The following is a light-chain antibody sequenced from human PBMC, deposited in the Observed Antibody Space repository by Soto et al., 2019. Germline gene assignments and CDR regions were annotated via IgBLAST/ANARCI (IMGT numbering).Light chain of an antibody. CDR3: SSYTSSSTRV. J-gene: IGLJ1*01. CDR1: SSDVGDYNY. V-gene: IGLV2-14*01. CDR2: EVS. Sequence: QSVLTQPASVSGSPGQWITISCTGTSSDVGDYNYVSWYQQYPGKAPKLLIYEVSNRPPGVSNRFSGSKSGNTASLAISGLQAEDEADYYCSSYTSSSTRVFGTVPNVTVL.